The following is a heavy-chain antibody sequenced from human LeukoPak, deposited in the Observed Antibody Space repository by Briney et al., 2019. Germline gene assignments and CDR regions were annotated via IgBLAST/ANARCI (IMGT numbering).Heavy chain of an antibody. V-gene: IGHV4-61*02. D-gene: IGHD2-21*02. Sequence: SETLSLTCTVSGDSITSGTYYWTWIRQPAGKGLEWIGRIYTSGSTNYNPSLKSRVTISLDTSKNLFSLRLSSVTAGDTAVYYCARVKEVVTAIWVNAFDIWGQGTMVTVSS. J-gene: IGHJ3*02. CDR3: ARVKEVVTAIWVNAFDI. CDR1: GDSITSGTYY. CDR2: IYTSGST.